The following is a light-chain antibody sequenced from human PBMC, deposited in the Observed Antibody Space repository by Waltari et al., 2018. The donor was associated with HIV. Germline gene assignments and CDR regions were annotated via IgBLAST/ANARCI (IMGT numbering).Light chain of an antibody. J-gene: IGLJ2*01. CDR2: EVS. CDR1: SSDVGSYYY. CDR3: SSYAGSNNFVV. V-gene: IGLV2-8*01. Sequence: QSALTQPPSASGSPGQSVTISCTGTSSDVGSYYYASWYQQHPGKATKLIIYEVSKRPAGVPDGFSGSKSDNAASLTVSGLQADDEADYYCSSYAGSNNFVVFGGGTKLTVL.